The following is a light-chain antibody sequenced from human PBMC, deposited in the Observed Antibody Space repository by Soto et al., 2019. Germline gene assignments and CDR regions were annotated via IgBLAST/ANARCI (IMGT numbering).Light chain of an antibody. CDR2: SNN. CDR1: SYNIGSNT. V-gene: IGLV1-44*01. Sequence: QSVLTQPPSASGTPGQRVTISCSGRSYNIGSNTVNWYQQLPGTAPKLLIYSNNQRPSGVPDRFSGSKPGTSASLAISVFHSEDEADYYCAAWDDSLNAYVFGTGTKVTVL. J-gene: IGLJ1*01. CDR3: AAWDDSLNAYV.